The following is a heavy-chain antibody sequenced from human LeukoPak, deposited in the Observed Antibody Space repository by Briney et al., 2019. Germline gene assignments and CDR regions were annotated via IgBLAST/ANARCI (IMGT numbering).Heavy chain of an antibody. V-gene: IGHV1-69*05. J-gene: IGHJ5*02. CDR1: GGTFKSYA. Sequence: GSSVKVSCKASGGTFKSYAITWVRQARGQGLEWMGGIIPMFARARYAQNFQGRVTITTDESKSTAYMELSSLKCEDTAVYYCARGANSGSYSSWFHPWGQGTLVTVSP. CDR2: IIPMFARA. CDR3: ARGANSGSYSSWFHP. D-gene: IGHD3-10*01.